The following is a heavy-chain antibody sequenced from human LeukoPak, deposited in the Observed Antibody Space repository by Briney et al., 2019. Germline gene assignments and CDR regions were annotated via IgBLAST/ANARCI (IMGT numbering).Heavy chain of an antibody. CDR3: ASDEGNHFDY. J-gene: IGHJ4*02. CDR1: GFTVSEYC. CDR2: IIRNSTYI. Sequence: GASLRLSCAASGFTVSEYCMGWISQAPGKGLEWVVSIIRNSTYIHYAESVKGRFTISRDNAKNSLFLQMNSLRAEDTAIYYYASDEGNHFDYWGQGTLVSVSS. V-gene: IGHV3-11*06.